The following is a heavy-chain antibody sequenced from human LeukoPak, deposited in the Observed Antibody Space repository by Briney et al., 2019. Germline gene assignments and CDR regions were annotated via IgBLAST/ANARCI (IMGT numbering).Heavy chain of an antibody. V-gene: IGHV3-30*01. J-gene: IGHJ4*02. CDR1: GFTFSNYA. CDR2: ISSGGTYE. Sequence: GGSLRLSCAASGFTFSNYAMHWVRQAPGKGLEWVSLISSGGTYEYYADSVKGRFTISRDNSKNTLYLQLNSLRAENTAVYYCARDSTYYYDSGSSGPHYFDNWGQGTLVTVSS. D-gene: IGHD3-10*01. CDR3: ARDSTYYYDSGSSGPHYFDN.